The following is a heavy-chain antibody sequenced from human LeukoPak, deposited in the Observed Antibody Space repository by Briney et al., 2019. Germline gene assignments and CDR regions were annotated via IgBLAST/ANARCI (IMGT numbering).Heavy chain of an antibody. CDR2: ISAYNGNT. D-gene: IGHD2-2*01. CDR3: ARFVHQVVVPAAHPDQGDFDY. Sequence: GASVKVSCKASGYTFTSYGISWVRQAPGQGLEWMGWISAYNGNTNYAQKLQGRVTMTTDTSTSTAYMELRSLRSDDTAVYYCARFVHQVVVPAAHPDQGDFDYWGQGTLVTVSS. CDR1: GYTFTSYG. J-gene: IGHJ4*02. V-gene: IGHV1-18*01.